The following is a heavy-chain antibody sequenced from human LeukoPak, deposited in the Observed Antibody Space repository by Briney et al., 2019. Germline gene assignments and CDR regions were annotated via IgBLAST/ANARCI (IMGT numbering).Heavy chain of an antibody. CDR1: GFSVSSNF. CDR2: IYSGCDT. J-gene: IGHJ4*02. V-gene: IGHV3-66*01. D-gene: IGHD3-10*01. Sequence: GGSLRLPCAASGFSVSSNFMSWVRQAPGKGLECVSVIYSGCDTYYADSVRGRFTISRDKSKKTLYLQMESLRVEDTAVYYCARKSDSYMLRGGDCWGQGTLVTVSS. CDR3: ARKSDSYMLRGGDC.